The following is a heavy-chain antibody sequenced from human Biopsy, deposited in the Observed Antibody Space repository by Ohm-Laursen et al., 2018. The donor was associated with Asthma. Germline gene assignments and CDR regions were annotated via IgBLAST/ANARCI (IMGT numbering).Heavy chain of an antibody. V-gene: IGHV1-69*13. CDR2: IMTVFGTT. J-gene: IGHJ6*02. CDR3: ARCQVGYSSGWSLLLKKIYYSGMDV. Sequence: SVKVSCKVPGGTFSNFAISWVRRAPGQGLEWLGGIMTVFGTTNYAQKFQGRVTITADESTSTAYMEVTSLRSEDTAIYYCARCQVGYSSGWSLLLKKIYYSGMDVWGQGNAVTVSS. D-gene: IGHD6-19*01. CDR1: GGTFSNFA.